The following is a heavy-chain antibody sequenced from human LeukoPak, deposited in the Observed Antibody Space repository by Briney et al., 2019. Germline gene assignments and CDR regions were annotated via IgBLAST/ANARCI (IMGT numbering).Heavy chain of an antibody. Sequence: ASVKVSYKASGYTFTTYAMHWVRQAPGQRLEWMGWINAGNGNTKYSQKFQGRVTITRDTSASTAYMELSSLKSEDTAIYYCARSFSDASDIWGQGTMVTVSS. CDR1: GYTFTTYA. CDR2: INAGNGNT. D-gene: IGHD3-16*02. CDR3: ARSFSDASDI. J-gene: IGHJ3*02. V-gene: IGHV1-3*01.